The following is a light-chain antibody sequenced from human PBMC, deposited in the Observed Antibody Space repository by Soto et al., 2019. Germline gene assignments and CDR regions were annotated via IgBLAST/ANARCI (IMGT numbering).Light chain of an antibody. CDR2: AAS. Sequence: DIPMTQSPSSLSASVGDRVTITCRASQGIINYLAWYQQKPGKAPKLLIYAASTLQSGVTSRFSGSGSGTDFTLTISGLQPEDVATYYCQKYNSAPLSFGGGTKVEIK. CDR3: QKYNSAPLS. J-gene: IGKJ4*01. CDR1: QGIINY. V-gene: IGKV1-27*01.